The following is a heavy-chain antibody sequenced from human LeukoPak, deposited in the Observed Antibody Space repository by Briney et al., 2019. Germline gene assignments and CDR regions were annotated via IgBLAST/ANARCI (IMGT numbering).Heavy chain of an antibody. J-gene: IGHJ6*03. D-gene: IGHD1-26*01. CDR3: ARDPYSGNYGNYYYYYMDV. V-gene: IGHV3-21*01. CDR2: ITSSSSYI. CDR1: GFTFSSYS. Sequence: PGGSLRLSCAASGFTFSSYSMNWVRQAPGKGLEWVSSITSSSSYIYYADSVKGRFTISRDNAKNSLYLQMNSLGPEDTAVYYCARDPYSGNYGNYYYYYMDVWGKGTTVTISS.